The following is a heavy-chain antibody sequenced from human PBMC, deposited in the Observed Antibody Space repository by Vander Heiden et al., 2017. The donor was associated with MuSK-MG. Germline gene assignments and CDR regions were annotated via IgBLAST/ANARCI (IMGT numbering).Heavy chain of an antibody. V-gene: IGHV4-38-2*02. CDR1: GNSLKTGYH. D-gene: IGHD2-8*01. Sequence: QVQLRESGPGLVRPSEPLSLTCRVSGNSLKTGYHWDSVRQSPGKRPEWIGSIHHSGTTSYDPSLKSRVTIYPDMSKNQFSLNLTAVTAADTAVYYCARDHAMEYWGQGILVTVSS. CDR2: IHHSGTT. CDR3: ARDHAMEY. J-gene: IGHJ4*02.